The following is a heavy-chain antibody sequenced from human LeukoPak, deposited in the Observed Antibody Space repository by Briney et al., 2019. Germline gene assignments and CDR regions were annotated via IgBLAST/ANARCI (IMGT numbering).Heavy chain of an antibody. J-gene: IGHJ4*02. Sequence: PGGSLRLSCAASGFTFSSYSMNWVRQAPGKGLEWVSYISSSSSTIYYADSVEGRFTISRDNAKNSLYLQMNSLRAEDTAVYYCASNSMVRGKGTDYWGQGTLVTVSS. CDR2: ISSSSSTI. CDR1: GFTFSSYS. CDR3: ASNSMVRGKGTDY. D-gene: IGHD3-10*01. V-gene: IGHV3-48*04.